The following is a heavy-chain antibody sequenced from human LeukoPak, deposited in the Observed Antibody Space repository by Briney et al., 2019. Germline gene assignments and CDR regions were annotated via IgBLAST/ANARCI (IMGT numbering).Heavy chain of an antibody. Sequence: RASVKVSCKASGGTFSSYAIIWVRQAPGQGLEWMGGIIPICGTANYAQKFQGRVTITQDESTSTAYMELSRLRSEDTAVYYCARDLGCSSTSCLGGYWGQGTLVTVSS. J-gene: IGHJ4*02. D-gene: IGHD2-2*01. CDR3: ARDLGCSSTSCLGGY. V-gene: IGHV1-69*13. CDR1: GGTFSSYA. CDR2: IIPICGTA.